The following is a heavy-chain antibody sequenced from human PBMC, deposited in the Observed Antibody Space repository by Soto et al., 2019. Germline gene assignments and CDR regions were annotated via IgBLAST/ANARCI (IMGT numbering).Heavy chain of an antibody. CDR2: ISLYSDGT. CDR1: GYTFSNYG. V-gene: IGHV1-18*01. CDR3: ERVVPGAEAWFGP. D-gene: IGHD2-2*01. Sequence: QVQLVQSGGEVKRPGASVKVSCKTSGYTFSNYGITWVRQAPGQPLEWLGWISLYSDGTNYAQKFQGRVSMTTDTSTTTAYMEMRSLRSDDTDVYYCERVVPGAEAWFGPWCQGTLVTVSS. J-gene: IGHJ5*02.